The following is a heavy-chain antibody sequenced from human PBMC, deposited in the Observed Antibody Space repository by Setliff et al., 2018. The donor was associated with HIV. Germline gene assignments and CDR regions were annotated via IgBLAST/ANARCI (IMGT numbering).Heavy chain of an antibody. Sequence: PGGSLRLSCAASGFTFSSYEMNWVRQAPGKGLEWVSYISSSGSTIYYADSVKGRFTISRDNAKNSLYLQMNSLRAEDTAVYYCARERIAVAGTLYYYYGMDVWGQGTTVTVSS. CDR3: ARERIAVAGTLYYYYGMDV. D-gene: IGHD6-19*01. CDR1: GFTFSSYE. J-gene: IGHJ6*02. CDR2: ISSSGSTI. V-gene: IGHV3-48*03.